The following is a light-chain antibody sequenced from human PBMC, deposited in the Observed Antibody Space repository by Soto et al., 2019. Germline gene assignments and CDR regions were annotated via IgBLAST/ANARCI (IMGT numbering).Light chain of an antibody. CDR3: QQSYSTPQT. CDR1: QSISSY. V-gene: IGKV1-39*01. Sequence: DIQMTQSPSSLSASVGDRVTITCRASQSISSYLNWYQHKPGKAPKLLIYAASNLHGGVPSRFSGSGSGTDFTLTISSLQPEDFATYYCQQSYSTPQTFGQGTKVEIK. J-gene: IGKJ1*01. CDR2: AAS.